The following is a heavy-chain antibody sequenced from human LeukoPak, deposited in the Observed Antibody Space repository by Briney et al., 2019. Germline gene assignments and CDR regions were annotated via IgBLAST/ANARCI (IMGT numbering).Heavy chain of an antibody. CDR3: AKGTDSYYFDY. D-gene: IGHD1-1*01. CDR1: GFTFSSYG. Sequence: GGTLRLSCAASGFTFSSYGMSWVRQAPGKGLEWVSAISGSGGSTYYADSVKGRFTISRDNSKNTLYLQMNSLRAEDTAVYYCAKGTDSYYFDYWGQGTLVTVSS. V-gene: IGHV3-23*01. J-gene: IGHJ4*02. CDR2: ISGSGGST.